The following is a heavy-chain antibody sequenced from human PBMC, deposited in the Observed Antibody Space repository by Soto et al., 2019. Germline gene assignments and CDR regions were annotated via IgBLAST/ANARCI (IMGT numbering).Heavy chain of an antibody. V-gene: IGHV4-61*01. CDR1: GGSVSSGSFH. Sequence: VQLQQSGPGLVKPSETLSFTCSVSGGSVSSGSFHWSWIRESPGKGLQFIGSIFYNGTANYSPSLKNRVTISIDTSQSQFSLKLVSVAAADTAIYYCARIGGWYDIDFWGQGNLVTVSS. D-gene: IGHD6-19*01. CDR3: ARIGGWYDIDF. CDR2: IFYNGTA. J-gene: IGHJ4*02.